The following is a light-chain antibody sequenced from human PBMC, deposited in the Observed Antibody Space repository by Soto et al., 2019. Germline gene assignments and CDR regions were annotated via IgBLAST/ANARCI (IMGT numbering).Light chain of an antibody. Sequence: EIVLTQSPATLSLSPGDRATLSCRASQRIGTYLAWYQQKAGQAPSLLIYDTSNRATGIPTRFSGSGSGTDFTLTISSLEPEDFAGYFCQHRSNSPPTWTFGQGTKVEIK. V-gene: IGKV3-11*01. CDR3: QHRSNSPPTWT. J-gene: IGKJ1*01. CDR2: DTS. CDR1: QRIGTY.